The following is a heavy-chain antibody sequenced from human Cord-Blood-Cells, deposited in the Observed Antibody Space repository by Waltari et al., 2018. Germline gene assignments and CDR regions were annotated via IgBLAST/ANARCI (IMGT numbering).Heavy chain of an antibody. CDR1: GYTFPGYY. V-gene: IGHV1-2*02. J-gene: IGHJ4*02. D-gene: IGHD7-27*01. CDR3: ARDPGNWEYYFDY. Sequence: QVQLVQSGAEVTKPGASVKVPCKASGYTFPGYYLHWVRQAPGQGLAWMGWINPNSGGTNYAQKFQGRVTMTRDTSISTAYMELSRLRSDDTAVYYCARDPGNWEYYFDYWGQGTLVTVSS. CDR2: INPNSGGT.